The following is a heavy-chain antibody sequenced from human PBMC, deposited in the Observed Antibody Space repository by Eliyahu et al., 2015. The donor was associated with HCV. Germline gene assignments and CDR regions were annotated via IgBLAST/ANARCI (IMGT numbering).Heavy chain of an antibody. D-gene: IGHD2-15*01. J-gene: IGHJ6*03. CDR1: GGSFSGYY. CDR2: INHSGST. V-gene: IGHV4-34*01. Sequence: QVQLQQWGAGLLKPSETLSLTCAVYGGSFSGYYWSWIRQPPGKGLEWIGEINHSGSTNYNPSLKSRVTISVDTSKNQFSLKLSSVTAADTAVYYCARVNGVAAIYYYYYYMDVWGKGTTVTVSS. CDR3: ARVNGVAAIYYYYYYMDV.